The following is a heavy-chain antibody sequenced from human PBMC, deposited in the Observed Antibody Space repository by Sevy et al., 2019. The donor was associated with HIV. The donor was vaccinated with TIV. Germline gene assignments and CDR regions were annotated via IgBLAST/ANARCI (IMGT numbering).Heavy chain of an antibody. CDR3: ATNWQLDD. V-gene: IGHV3-23*01. J-gene: IGHJ4*02. D-gene: IGHD6-13*01. Sequence: GGFLRLSCAASGFTFINYAMSWVRQAPGKGLEWVSLISASGETTYYADSVKGRFTISRDNSKNTLYLQMNSLIAEDTALYYCATNWQLDDWGQGTLVTVSS. CDR1: GFTFINYA. CDR2: ISASGETT.